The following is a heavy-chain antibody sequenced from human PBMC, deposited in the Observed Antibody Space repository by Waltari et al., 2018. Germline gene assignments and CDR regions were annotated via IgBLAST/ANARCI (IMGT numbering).Heavy chain of an antibody. J-gene: IGHJ4*02. Sequence: QVQLVESGGGVVQPGRSLRPSCAASAFTFRSLGFHWVRQAPGKGLESVAVISYDGSKKYYADSVKGRFTISRDNSNDTLYLQMNTLRPEDTAVYYCAKDGFLEYLYSVFDSWGQGTLVSVSS. V-gene: IGHV3-30*18. CDR3: AKDGFLEYLYSVFDS. CDR1: AFTFRSLG. D-gene: IGHD3-3*01. CDR2: ISYDGSKK.